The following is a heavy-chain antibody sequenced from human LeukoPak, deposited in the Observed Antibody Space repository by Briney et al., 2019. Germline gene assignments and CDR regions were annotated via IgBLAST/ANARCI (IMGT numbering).Heavy chain of an antibody. V-gene: IGHV6-1*01. D-gene: IGHD1-1*01. J-gene: IGHJ4*02. CDR2: TYYRSKWYT. CDR1: GDSVSSNSAA. Sequence: SQTLSLTCVISGDSVSSNSAAWNWIRQSPSRGLEWLGRTYYRSKWYTYYAASVKSRIAINRDTSKNQFSLQLNSVTPEDTAVYYCARSTGPIDYWGQGTLVTVSS. CDR3: ARSTGPIDY.